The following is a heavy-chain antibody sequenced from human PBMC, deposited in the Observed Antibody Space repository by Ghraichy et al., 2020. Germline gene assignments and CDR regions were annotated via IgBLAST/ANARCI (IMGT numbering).Heavy chain of an antibody. CDR1: GFSLSTSGVG. D-gene: IGHD6-13*01. CDR3: AHSEIAITAPGTIDY. CDR2: IYWDDDK. Sequence: SGPTLVKPTQTLTLTCTFSGFSLSTSGVGVGWIRQPPGKALEWLALIYWDDDKRYSPSLKSRLTITKDTSKNQVVLTMTNMDPVDTATYFCAHSEIAITAPGTIDYRGQGTLVTVSS. J-gene: IGHJ4*02. V-gene: IGHV2-5*02.